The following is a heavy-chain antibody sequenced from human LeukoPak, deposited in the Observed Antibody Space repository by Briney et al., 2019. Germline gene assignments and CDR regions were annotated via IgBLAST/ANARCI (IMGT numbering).Heavy chain of an antibody. CDR1: GFIFSQYS. V-gene: IGHV3-48*01. D-gene: IGHD5-12*01. Sequence: GGSLRLSCAASGFIFSQYSMNWVRQAPGKGLEWVSHSRSSSETFYADSVKGRFTISRDNARNSLYLQMNNLRGEDTAIYYCARDAGNSGYGCDLWGQGTLVTVSS. J-gene: IGHJ5*02. CDR2: SRSSSET. CDR3: ARDAGNSGYGCDL.